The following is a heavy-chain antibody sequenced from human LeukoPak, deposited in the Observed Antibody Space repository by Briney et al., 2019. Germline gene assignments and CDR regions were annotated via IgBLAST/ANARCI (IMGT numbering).Heavy chain of an antibody. D-gene: IGHD5-18*01. Sequence: SQTLSLTCTVSGGSISSGDYYWSWIRQPPGKGLEWIGYIYYSGSTYYNPSLKSRVTISVDTSKNQFSLKLSSVTAADTAVYYCARAGHGRYSYGRYDYWGQGTLVTVSS. CDR3: ARAGHGRYSYGRYDY. CDR1: GGSISSGDYY. J-gene: IGHJ4*02. CDR2: IYYSGST. V-gene: IGHV4-30-4*08.